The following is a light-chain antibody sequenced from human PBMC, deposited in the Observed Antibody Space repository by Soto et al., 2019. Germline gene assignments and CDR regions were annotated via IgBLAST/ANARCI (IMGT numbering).Light chain of an antibody. Sequence: DIQMTQSPCTLSASAGDRVAITCRASQSISSWLAWYQQKPGKAPKLLIYKASSLESGVPSRFSGSGSGTDFTLTISSLQPEDFATYYCQQSYSTLWTFGQGTKVDIK. CDR3: QQSYSTLWT. CDR1: QSISSW. J-gene: IGKJ1*01. V-gene: IGKV1-5*03. CDR2: KAS.